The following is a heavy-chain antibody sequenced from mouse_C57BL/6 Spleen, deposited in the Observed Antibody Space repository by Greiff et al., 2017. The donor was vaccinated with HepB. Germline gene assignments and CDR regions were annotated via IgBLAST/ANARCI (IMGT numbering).Heavy chain of an antibody. CDR2: IWSGGST. CDR3: AREGGYYPYYYAMDY. V-gene: IGHV2-2*01. CDR1: GFSLTSYG. J-gene: IGHJ4*01. Sequence: VQLVESGPGLVQPSQSLSITCTVSGFSLTSYGVHWVRQSPGKGLEWLGVIWSGGSTDYNAAFISRLSISKDNSKSQVFFKMNSLQADDTAIYYCAREGGYYPYYYAMDYWGQGTSVTVSS. D-gene: IGHD2-3*01.